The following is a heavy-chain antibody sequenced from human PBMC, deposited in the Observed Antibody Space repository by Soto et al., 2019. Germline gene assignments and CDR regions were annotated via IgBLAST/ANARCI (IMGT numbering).Heavy chain of an antibody. V-gene: IGHV3-9*01. CDR2: ISWNSGSI. CDR1: GFTFDDYA. CDR3: AKAVVGIAVAGTDDWDAFDI. J-gene: IGHJ3*02. Sequence: PGGSLRLSCAASGFTFDDYAMHWVRQAPGKGLEWVSGISWNSGSIGYADSVKGRFTISRDNAENSLYLQMNSLRAEDTALYYCAKAVVGIAVAGTDDWDAFDIWGQGTMVTVSS. D-gene: IGHD6-19*01.